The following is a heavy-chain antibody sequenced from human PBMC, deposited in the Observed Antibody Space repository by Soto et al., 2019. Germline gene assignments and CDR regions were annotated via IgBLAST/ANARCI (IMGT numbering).Heavy chain of an antibody. V-gene: IGHV3-33*01. CDR3: ARDENELRWSGTRYFDL. Sequence: ESGGGVVQPGRSLRLSCAASGFTFSSYGMHWVRQAPGKGLEWVAVIWYDGSNKYYADSVKGRFTISRDNSKNTLYLQMNSLRAEDTAVYYCARDENELRWSGTRYFDLWGRGTLVTVSS. CDR2: IWYDGSNK. CDR1: GFTFSSYG. J-gene: IGHJ2*01. D-gene: IGHD6-13*01.